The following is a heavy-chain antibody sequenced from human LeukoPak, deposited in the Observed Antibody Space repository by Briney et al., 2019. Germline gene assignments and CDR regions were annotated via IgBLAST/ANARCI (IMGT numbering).Heavy chain of an antibody. J-gene: IGHJ3*02. V-gene: IGHV3-53*01. CDR2: LYNDAFGSTT. D-gene: IGHD4-23*01. CDR1: GFTVSTNF. Sequence: QPGGSLRLSCAGSGFTVSTNFMSCVRQAPGKGLEWVSTLYNDAFGSTTYYADSVKGRFTISRDNSKNTLYLQMNSLRAEDTAVCYCARDTAGGNHDAFDIWGQGTMVTVSS. CDR3: ARDTAGGNHDAFDI.